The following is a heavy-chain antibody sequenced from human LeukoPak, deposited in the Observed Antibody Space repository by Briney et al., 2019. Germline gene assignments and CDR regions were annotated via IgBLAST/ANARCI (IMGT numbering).Heavy chain of an antibody. J-gene: IGHJ4*02. D-gene: IGHD2-21*02. Sequence: GGSLRLSCAASGFTFSGYWMHWVRQAPGKGLEWVSRIKTDGSTTNCADSVKGRFIISRDNAKNTLYLQMNSLRDEDTAVYYCGRRCGGDCYGRFDSWGQGTLVTVSS. CDR2: IKTDGSTT. CDR3: GRRCGGDCYGRFDS. V-gene: IGHV3-74*01. CDR1: GFTFSGYW.